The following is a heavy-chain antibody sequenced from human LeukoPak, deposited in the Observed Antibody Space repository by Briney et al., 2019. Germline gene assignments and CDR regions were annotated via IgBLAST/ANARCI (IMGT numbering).Heavy chain of an antibody. CDR3: AREGDYYDSSGYYTGAFDI. CDR1: GFTVSSNY. D-gene: IGHD3-22*01. Sequence: GGSLRLSCAASGFTVSSNYMSWVRQAPGKGLEGVSVIYSGGSTYYADSVKGRFTISRDNSKNTLYLQMNSLRAEDTAVYYCAREGDYYDSSGYYTGAFDIWGQGTMVTVSS. J-gene: IGHJ3*02. V-gene: IGHV3-53*01. CDR2: IYSGGST.